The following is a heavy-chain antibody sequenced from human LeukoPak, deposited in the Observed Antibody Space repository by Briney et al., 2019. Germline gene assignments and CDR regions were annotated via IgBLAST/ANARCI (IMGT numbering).Heavy chain of an antibody. Sequence: SETLSLTCTVSGSSISSSSYYWGWIRQPPGKGLEWIGNIYYNGGTYYNPSLKSRVTISVDTSKNQFSLKLSSVTAADTAVYYCARDVVAAVGTFDYWGQGTLVTVSS. J-gene: IGHJ4*02. D-gene: IGHD6-13*01. V-gene: IGHV4-39*07. CDR2: IYYNGGT. CDR1: GSSISSSSYY. CDR3: ARDVVAAVGTFDY.